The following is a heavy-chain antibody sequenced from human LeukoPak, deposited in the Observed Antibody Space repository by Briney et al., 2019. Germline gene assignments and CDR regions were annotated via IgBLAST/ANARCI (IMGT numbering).Heavy chain of an antibody. D-gene: IGHD3-16*02. V-gene: IGHV1-2*02. CDR3: ARNLGYDYVWGSYRVYNWFDP. J-gene: IGHJ5*02. CDR1: GYTFTGYY. CDR2: INPNSGGT. Sequence: GASVKVSCKASGYTFTGYYMHWVRQAPGQGLEWMGWINPNSGGTNYAQKFQGRVTMTRDTSISTAYMELSRLRSDDTAVYYCARNLGYDYVWGSYRVYNWFDPWGQGTLVTVSS.